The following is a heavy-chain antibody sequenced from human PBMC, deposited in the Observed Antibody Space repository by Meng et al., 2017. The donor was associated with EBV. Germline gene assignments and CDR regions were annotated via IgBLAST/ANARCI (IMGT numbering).Heavy chain of an antibody. CDR2: IYDGGTT. V-gene: IGHV4-61*01. Sequence: KPLESRSLPWTVSGASVSGGTFHWSWIRQPPGKELQWIGDIYDGGTTIYNPSLKSRVTIFLDTSRNQFSLGLRSVTTADTAVYYCAKSSSSTPGVVDSWGQGTLVTVSS. D-gene: IGHD2-2*01. J-gene: IGHJ4*02. CDR1: GASVSGGTFH. CDR3: AKSSSSTPGVVDS.